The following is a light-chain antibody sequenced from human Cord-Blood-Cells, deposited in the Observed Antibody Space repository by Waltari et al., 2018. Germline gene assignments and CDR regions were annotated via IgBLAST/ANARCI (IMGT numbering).Light chain of an antibody. V-gene: IGLV2-23*02. J-gene: IGLJ1*01. CDR2: EVS. CDR1: SSDVRSYNL. CDR3: CSYAGSSTYV. Sequence: QSALTQPASVYGSPGQSITISRTGTSSDVRSYNLVSWYQQHPGKAPKLMIYEVSKRPSGVSNRFSGSKSGNTASLTISGLQAEDEADYYCCSYAGSSTYVFGTGTKVTVL.